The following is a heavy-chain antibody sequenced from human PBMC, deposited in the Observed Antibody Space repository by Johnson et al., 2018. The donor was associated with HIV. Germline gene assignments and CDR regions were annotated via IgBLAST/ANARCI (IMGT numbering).Heavy chain of an antibody. Sequence: QMQLVESGGGVVQPGRSLRLSCAASGFTFSSYAMHWVRQAPGKGLEWVAVISYDGSNKYYADSVKGRFTISRDNSKNTLYLQMNSLRAEDTAVYYCARDGAESLGVPHREDSFDIWGQGTKVTVRS. CDR2: ISYDGSNK. CDR1: GFTFSSYA. V-gene: IGHV3-30-3*01. CDR3: ARDGAESLGVPHREDSFDI. D-gene: IGHD1-26*01. J-gene: IGHJ3*02.